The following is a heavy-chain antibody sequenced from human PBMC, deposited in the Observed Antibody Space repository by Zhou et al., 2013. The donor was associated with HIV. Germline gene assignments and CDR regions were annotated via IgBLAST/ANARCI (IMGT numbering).Heavy chain of an antibody. V-gene: IGHV1-69*04. D-gene: IGHD6-6*01. J-gene: IGHJ4*02. Sequence: QVQLVQSGAEVKKPGSSVKVSCKASGGTFSSYAISWVRQAPGQGLEWMGRIIPILGIANYAQKFQGRVTITADKSTSTAYMELSSLRSEDTAVYYCARDSLAAYPTTSDYWGQGTLVTVSS. CDR3: ARDSLAAYPTTSDY. CDR1: GGTFSSYA. CDR2: IIPILGIA.